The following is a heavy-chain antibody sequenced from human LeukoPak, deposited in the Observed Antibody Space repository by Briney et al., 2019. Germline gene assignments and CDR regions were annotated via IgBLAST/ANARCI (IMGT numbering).Heavy chain of an antibody. J-gene: IGHJ4*02. CDR2: INHSGST. CDR3: ASGGSGGDY. CDR1: GGSFSGYY. Sequence: SETLSLTCAVYGGSFSGYYWSWIRQPPGKGLEWIGEINHSGSTNYNPSLKSRVTISVDTSKNQFSLKLSSVTAADTAVYYCASGGSGGDYWGQGTLVTVSS. D-gene: IGHD2-15*01. V-gene: IGHV4-34*01.